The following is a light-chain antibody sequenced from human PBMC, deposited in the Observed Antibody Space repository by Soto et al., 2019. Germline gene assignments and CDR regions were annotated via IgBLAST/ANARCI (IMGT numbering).Light chain of an antibody. V-gene: IGKV3-11*01. Sequence: VFTQSPCALYLSREGSATLSCSASQSVDNYLAWYQQNPGQAPQLHIYDVSNRDTSTPARFSGSGSGTEFTLTINSLAPEDFAVYFCQHRSNRPRCTFGPGTKVDIK. CDR3: QHRSNRPRCT. CDR1: QSVDNY. J-gene: IGKJ3*01. CDR2: DVS.